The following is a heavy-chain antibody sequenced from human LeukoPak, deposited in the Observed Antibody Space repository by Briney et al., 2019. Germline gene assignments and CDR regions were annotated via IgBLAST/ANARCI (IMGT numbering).Heavy chain of an antibody. V-gene: IGHV3-23*01. Sequence: GGSLRLSCAASGFTFSSYNMNWVRQAPGKGLEWVSAISGSGGSTYYADSVKGRFTISRDNSKNTLYLQMNSLRAEDTAVYYCAKDTALTSIVVVRGDAFDIWGQGTMVTVSS. CDR3: AKDTALTSIVVVRGDAFDI. J-gene: IGHJ3*02. D-gene: IGHD2-21*01. CDR2: ISGSGGST. CDR1: GFTFSSYN.